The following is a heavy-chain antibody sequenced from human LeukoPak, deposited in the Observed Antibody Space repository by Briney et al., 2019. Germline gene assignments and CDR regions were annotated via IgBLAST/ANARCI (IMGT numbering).Heavy chain of an antibody. V-gene: IGHV3-33*01. D-gene: IGHD6-13*01. CDR2: IWYDGSNK. Sequence: GGSLRLSCAASGFTFSSYGMHWVRQAPGKGLEWVAVIWYDGSNKYYADSVKGRFTISRDNSKSTLYLQMNSLRAEDTAVYYCARDGRRVAAAGTWFDPWGQGTLVTVSS. CDR3: ARDGRRVAAAGTWFDP. CDR1: GFTFSSYG. J-gene: IGHJ5*02.